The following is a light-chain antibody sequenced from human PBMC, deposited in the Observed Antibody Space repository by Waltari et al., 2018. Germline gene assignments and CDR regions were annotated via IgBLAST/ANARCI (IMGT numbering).Light chain of an antibody. J-gene: IGKJ4*01. Sequence: DIVCTQSPATLSLAPGGSATLSCRASQSVYTYLAWYHQTPGQAPRLLIYDASNRATGIPARFVGSGSGTDFTLTISSLEPEDFAVYYCQERSNWPGGSFGGGTKVEIK. CDR3: QERSNWPGGS. CDR2: DAS. V-gene: IGKV3-11*01. CDR1: QSVYTY.